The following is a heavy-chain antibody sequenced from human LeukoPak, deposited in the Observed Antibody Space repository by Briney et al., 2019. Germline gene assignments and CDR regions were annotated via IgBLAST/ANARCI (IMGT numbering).Heavy chain of an antibody. V-gene: IGHV3-7*01. Sequence: GGSLRLSCVDSGFTFSDYWMSWFRQTPRKGLEWVANINRDGREKYYVDSVEGRFTISRDNAKNSLYLQMNSLRAEDTALYYCARHDRGSADSSYWGQGTLVTVSA. CDR2: INRDGREK. D-gene: IGHD2-2*01. CDR3: ARHDRGSADSSY. CDR1: GFTFSDYW. J-gene: IGHJ4*02.